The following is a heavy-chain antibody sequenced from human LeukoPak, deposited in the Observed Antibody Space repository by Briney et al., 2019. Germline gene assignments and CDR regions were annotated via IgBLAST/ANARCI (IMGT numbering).Heavy chain of an antibody. CDR2: ISGTSDTT. J-gene: IGHJ4*02. CDR1: GFTFSSYY. D-gene: IGHD1-14*01. CDR3: ARDTGFDY. V-gene: IGHV3-48*02. Sequence: GGSLRLSCSASGFTFSSYYMTWVRQAPGKGLEWVSHISGTSDTTYYADSVKGRFSISRDNAKNSLYLQMNSLRDDDTAVYYCARDTGFDYWGQGTLVTVSS.